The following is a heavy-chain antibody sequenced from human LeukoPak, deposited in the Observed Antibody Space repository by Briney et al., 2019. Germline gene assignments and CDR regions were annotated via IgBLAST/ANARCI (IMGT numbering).Heavy chain of an antibody. CDR1: GGSVSSGSYY. CDR3: ARGTYDSSGYYPNFDY. V-gene: IGHV4-61*01. Sequence: SETLSLTCTVSGGSVSSGSYYWSWIRQPPGKGLEWIGYIYYSGSTNYNPSLKSRVTISVDTSKNQFSLKLSSVTAADTAVYYCARGTYDSSGYYPNFDYWGQGTLVTVSS. D-gene: IGHD3-22*01. J-gene: IGHJ4*02. CDR2: IYYSGST.